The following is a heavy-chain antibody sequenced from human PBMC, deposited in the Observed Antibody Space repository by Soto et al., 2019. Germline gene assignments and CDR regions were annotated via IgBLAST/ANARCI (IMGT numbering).Heavy chain of an antibody. D-gene: IGHD1-26*01. CDR1: GASITFGGYS. CDR2: INHLETT. CDR3: ARGGGSDSFDY. Sequence: QLQLHESGSGLVEPSQTLSLTCTVSGASITFGGYSWSWIRQTPGKGLEWIGYINHLETTFYNPSFESRLTLSIDRAKNQFSLKLHSMSAADRAVYFCARGGGSDSFDYWGQGILVIVSS. J-gene: IGHJ4*02. V-gene: IGHV4-30-2*01.